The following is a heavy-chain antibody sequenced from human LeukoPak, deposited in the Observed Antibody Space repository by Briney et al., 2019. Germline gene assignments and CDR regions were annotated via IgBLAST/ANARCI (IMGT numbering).Heavy chain of an antibody. Sequence: ASVKVSCKASGGTFSSYTISWVRQAPGQGREWMGRIIPILGIANYAHKFQGRVTITADKSTSTAYMELSSLRSEDTAVYYCATYGFWWSRGLDPWGQGTLVTVSS. J-gene: IGHJ5*02. CDR3: ATYGFWWSRGLDP. CDR1: GGTFSSYT. V-gene: IGHV1-69*02. D-gene: IGHD3-3*01. CDR2: IIPILGIA.